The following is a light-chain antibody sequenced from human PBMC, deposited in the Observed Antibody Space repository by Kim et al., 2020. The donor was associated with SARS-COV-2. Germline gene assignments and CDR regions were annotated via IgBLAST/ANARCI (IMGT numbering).Light chain of an antibody. Sequence: PGKTASISCGGDNIDDKSVRWYQQKPGQAPVLVMYFDDDRPSGIPERFSGSNSGNTATLTISRVEAADEADYYCQVLDTVGDHRVVFGGGTQLTVL. V-gene: IGLV3-21*04. J-gene: IGLJ2*01. CDR1: NIDDKS. CDR3: QVLDTVGDHRVV. CDR2: FDD.